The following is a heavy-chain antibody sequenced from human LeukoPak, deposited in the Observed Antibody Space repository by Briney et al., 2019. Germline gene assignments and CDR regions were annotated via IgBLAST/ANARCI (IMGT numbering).Heavy chain of an antibody. V-gene: IGHV3-43*02. J-gene: IGHJ4*02. CDR1: GFMFHDYA. Sequence: QPGGSLGLSCAAPGFMFHDYAIHWVRQAPGKGLEWVSLISGDGGSTFYADSVKGRFTISRDNSKNSLYLQMNSLRSGDTALYYCARESESSGWYDYWGQGTLVTVSS. D-gene: IGHD6-19*01. CDR3: ARESESSGWYDY. CDR2: ISGDGGST.